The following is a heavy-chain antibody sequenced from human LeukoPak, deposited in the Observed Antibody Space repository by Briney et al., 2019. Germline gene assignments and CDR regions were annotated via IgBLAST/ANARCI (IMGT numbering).Heavy chain of an antibody. CDR2: ISSSGSTI. CDR1: GFTFSSYE. CDR3: AKDGDIVVVPAAIGTMLFDI. V-gene: IGHV3-48*03. J-gene: IGHJ3*02. Sequence: PGGSLRLSCAASGFTFSSYEMNWVRQAPGKGLEWVSYISSSGSTIYYADSVKGRFTISRDNAKNSLYLQMNSLRAEDTAVYYCAKDGDIVVVPAAIGTMLFDIWGQGTMVTVSS. D-gene: IGHD2-2*02.